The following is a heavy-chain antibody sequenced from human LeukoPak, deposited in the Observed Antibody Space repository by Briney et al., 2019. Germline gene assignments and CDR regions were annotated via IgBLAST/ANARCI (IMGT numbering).Heavy chain of an antibody. CDR1: GGSISSSSYY. Sequence: PSETLSLTCTVSGGSISSSSYYWGWIRQPPGKGLEWIGSIYYSGSTYYNPSLKSRVTISVDTSKNQFSLKLSSVTAADTAVYYCARRGYSYGGFDYWGQGTLVTVSS. CDR3: ARRGYSYGGFDY. V-gene: IGHV4-39*01. D-gene: IGHD5-18*01. J-gene: IGHJ4*02. CDR2: IYYSGST.